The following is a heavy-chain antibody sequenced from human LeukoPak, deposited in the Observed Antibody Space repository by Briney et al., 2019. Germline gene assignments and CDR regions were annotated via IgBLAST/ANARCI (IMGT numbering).Heavy chain of an antibody. D-gene: IGHD3-22*01. CDR1: GGSFSGYY. J-gene: IGHJ4*02. Sequence: SETLSLTCAVYGGSFSGYYWSWIRQPPGKGLEWIGEINHSGSTNYNPSLKSRVTISVDTSKNQFSLKLSSVTAADTAVYYCARVGYYYDSSGYKRVAYFDYWGQGTLVTVSS. CDR2: INHSGST. CDR3: ARVGYYYDSSGYKRVAYFDY. V-gene: IGHV4-34*01.